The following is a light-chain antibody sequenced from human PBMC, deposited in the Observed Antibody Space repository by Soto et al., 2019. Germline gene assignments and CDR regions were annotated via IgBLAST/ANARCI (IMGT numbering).Light chain of an antibody. CDR3: QQRSNWPRVT. CDR1: QSVSSY. V-gene: IGKV3-11*01. Sequence: EIVLTQSPATLSLSPGERATLSCRASQSVSSYLAWYQQKPGQAPRLLIYDASNRATGIPARFSGSGSGTDFTLTLSSLEPEDFAVYYCQQRSNWPRVTFCGGTKVEIK. J-gene: IGKJ4*01. CDR2: DAS.